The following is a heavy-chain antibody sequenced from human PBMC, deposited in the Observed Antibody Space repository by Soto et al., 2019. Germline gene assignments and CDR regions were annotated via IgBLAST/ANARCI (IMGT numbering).Heavy chain of an antibody. V-gene: IGHV1-69*01. J-gene: IGHJ6*02. CDR2: IIPIFGTA. CDR3: ARCLRYNWYDAYYYYYGMDV. D-gene: IGHD1-1*01. CDR1: GGTFSSYA. Sequence: QVQLVQSGAEVKKPGSSVKVSCKASGGTFSSYAISWVRQAPGQGLEWMGGIIPIFGTANYAQKFQGRVTITADESTSTAYMELSSLRSEDTAVYYCARCLRYNWYDAYYYYYGMDVWGQGTTVTVSS.